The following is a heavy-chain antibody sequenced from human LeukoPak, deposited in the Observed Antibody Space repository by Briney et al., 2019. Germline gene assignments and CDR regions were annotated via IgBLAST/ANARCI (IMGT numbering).Heavy chain of an antibody. Sequence: GPSANASCTASGDTFTGYYMHWVPQTPGQGLGWMVGINPKSGGTTYAQHFQGRVTMTRDTSISTAYMELSRLRSDDTAVYYCARDATRSGYYYDSSGYYSDYWGQGTLVTVSS. J-gene: IGHJ4*02. V-gene: IGHV1-2*02. D-gene: IGHD3-22*01. CDR1: GDTFTGYY. CDR2: INPKSGGT. CDR3: ARDATRSGYYYDSSGYYSDY.